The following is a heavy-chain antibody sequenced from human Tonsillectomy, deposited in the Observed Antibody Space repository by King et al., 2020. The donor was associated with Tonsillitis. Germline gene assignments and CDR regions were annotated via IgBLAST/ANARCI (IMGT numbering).Heavy chain of an antibody. V-gene: IGHV3-9*01. CDR2: VNWNSGTT. CDR1: GFTFDDYA. Sequence: VQLVESGGGLVQPGRSLRLSCAASGFTFDDYAMHWVRQVPGRGLEWVSGVNWNSGTTGYADSVKGRFTISRDNAKNSLYLQMNSLRPEDTALYYCTKGRGFDYGTESLDYWGRGTLVTVSS. J-gene: IGHJ4*02. CDR3: TKGRGFDYGTESLDY. D-gene: IGHD4-17*01.